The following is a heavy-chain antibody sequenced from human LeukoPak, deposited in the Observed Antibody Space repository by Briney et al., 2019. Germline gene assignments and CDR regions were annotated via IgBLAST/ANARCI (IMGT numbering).Heavy chain of an antibody. CDR2: ISYDGSNK. CDR1: GFTFSSYA. D-gene: IGHD1-14*01. Sequence: GGSLRLSCAASGFTFSSYAMSWVRQAPGKGLEWVAVISYDGSNKYYADSVKGRFTISRDNSKNTLYLQMNSLRAEDTAVYYCARALITPYYYYGMDVWGQGTTVTVSS. CDR3: ARALITPYYYYGMDV. J-gene: IGHJ6*02. V-gene: IGHV3-30-3*01.